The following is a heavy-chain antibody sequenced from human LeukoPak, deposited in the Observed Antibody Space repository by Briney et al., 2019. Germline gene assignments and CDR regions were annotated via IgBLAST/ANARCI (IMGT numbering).Heavy chain of an antibody. D-gene: IGHD6-13*01. CDR3: ARGPRAAADDY. Sequence: ASVKVSCKASGYTFINFAINCGRQAPGQRPEWMGWINAGNGNTKYSQKFQGRLTITRDTSASTAYMELSSLTSEDTAVYYCARGPRAAADDYWGQGTLVTVSS. J-gene: IGHJ4*02. CDR1: GYTFINFA. V-gene: IGHV1-3*01. CDR2: INAGNGNT.